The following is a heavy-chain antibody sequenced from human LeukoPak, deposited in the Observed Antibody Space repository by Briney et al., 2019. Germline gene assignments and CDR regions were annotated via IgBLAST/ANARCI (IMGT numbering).Heavy chain of an antibody. Sequence: PSETLTLTCTVSGGSISRYYWSWIRQPPGKGLEWIGYIYYSGSTNYNPSLKSRVTISVDTSKNQFSLKLSSVTAADTAVYYCARDTNYYGMDVWGQGTTVTVSS. J-gene: IGHJ6*02. CDR1: GGSISRYY. CDR3: ARDTNYYGMDV. CDR2: IYYSGST. D-gene: IGHD3-3*01. V-gene: IGHV4-59*01.